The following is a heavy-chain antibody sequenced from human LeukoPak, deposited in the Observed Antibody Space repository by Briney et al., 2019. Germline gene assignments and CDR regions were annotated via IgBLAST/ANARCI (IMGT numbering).Heavy chain of an antibody. CDR1: GFTFSSTW. V-gene: IGHV3-74*01. D-gene: IGHD6-13*01. CDR3: ARDFPRIAAAGDY. J-gene: IGHJ4*02. CDR2: IHSDGSTT. Sequence: PGGSLRLSCAASGFTFSSTWMHWFRQVPGKGPVWVSRIHSDGSTTIYADSVKGRFTISRDNARNTLYLQMNSLRAEDTAVYYCARDFPRIAAAGDYWGQGTLVTVSS.